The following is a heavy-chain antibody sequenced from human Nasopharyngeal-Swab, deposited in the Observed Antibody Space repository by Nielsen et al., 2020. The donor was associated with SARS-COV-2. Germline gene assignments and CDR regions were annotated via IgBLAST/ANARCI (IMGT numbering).Heavy chain of an antibody. Sequence: WIRQPPGKGLEWVSYISSSGSTRYYADSVKGRFTISRDNAKNSLYLQMNSLRAEDTAVYYCARDCCSSTSCYDYWGQGTLVTVSS. V-gene: IGHV3-48*03. CDR3: ARDCCSSTSCYDY. J-gene: IGHJ4*02. D-gene: IGHD2-2*01. CDR2: ISSSGSTR.